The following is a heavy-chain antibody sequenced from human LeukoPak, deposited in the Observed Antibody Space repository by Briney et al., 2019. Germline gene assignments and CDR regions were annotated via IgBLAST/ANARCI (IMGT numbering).Heavy chain of an antibody. Sequence: SETLSLTCTVSGGSISSYYWSWIRQPAGKGLEWIGRIYTSGSTNYNPSLKSRVTMSVDTSKNQFSLKLSSVTAADTAVYYCASLIVVAGAFDIWGQGTMVTVSS. CDR2: IYTSGST. J-gene: IGHJ3*02. D-gene: IGHD3-22*01. CDR1: GGSISSYY. CDR3: ASLIVVAGAFDI. V-gene: IGHV4-4*07.